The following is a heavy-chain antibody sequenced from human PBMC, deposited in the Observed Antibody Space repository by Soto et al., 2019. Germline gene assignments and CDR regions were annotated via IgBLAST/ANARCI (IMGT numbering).Heavy chain of an antibody. V-gene: IGHV3-21*01. CDR1: GFTFSRDS. J-gene: IGHJ4*02. CDR3: ARVAY. CDR2: ISSGGSDT. Sequence: GGTLRLSCEASGFTFSRDSMNWVRQVPGKGLEWVASISSGGSDTWYADSVKGRFIISRDNAQHSLFLQMNTLRPEDTAMYYCARVAYWGPGTQVTVSS.